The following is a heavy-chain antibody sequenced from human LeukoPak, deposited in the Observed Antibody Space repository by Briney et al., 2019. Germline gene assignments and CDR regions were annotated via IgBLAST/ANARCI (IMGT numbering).Heavy chain of an antibody. CDR3: ARGWYYYDSSGYYYLDY. CDR1: GSTFSSYG. CDR2: IWYDGSNK. D-gene: IGHD3-22*01. J-gene: IGHJ4*02. V-gene: IGHV3-33*01. Sequence: GSLRLSCAASGSTFSSYGMHWVRQAPGKGLEWVAVIWYDGSNKYYADSVKGRFTISRDNSKNTLYLQMNSLRAEDTAVYYCARGWYYYDSSGYYYLDYWGQGTLVTVSS.